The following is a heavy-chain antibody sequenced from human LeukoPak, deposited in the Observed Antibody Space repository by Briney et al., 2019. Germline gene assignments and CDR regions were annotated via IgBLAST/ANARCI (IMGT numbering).Heavy chain of an antibody. Sequence: SVKVSCKACGGTFSSYAISWVRQAPGQWPEWMGGIIPIFGTSNYAQKFQGRVTLTTDESTSTAYMELSSLRSEDTAVYYCARGSTSWANAFHIWGQGTMVTVSS. V-gene: IGHV1-69*05. CDR1: GGTFSSYA. J-gene: IGHJ3*02. CDR2: IIPIFGTS. CDR3: ARGSTSWANAFHI. D-gene: IGHD6-13*01.